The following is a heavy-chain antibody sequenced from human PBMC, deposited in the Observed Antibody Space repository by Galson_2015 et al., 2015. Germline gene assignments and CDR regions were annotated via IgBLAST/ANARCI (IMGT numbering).Heavy chain of an antibody. D-gene: IGHD3/OR15-3a*01. CDR3: VKDRVAGNGLWDAFDI. Sequence: SLRLSCAASGLTFSIYGMTWVRQPPGKGLEWVSSVGTDDTYYADSVKGRFTISRDNYESMLYLQMRSLRDEATAMYYCVKDRVAGNGLWDAFDIWGQGTMVTVSS. CDR2: VGTDDT. J-gene: IGHJ3*02. CDR1: GLTFSIYG. V-gene: IGHV3-23*01.